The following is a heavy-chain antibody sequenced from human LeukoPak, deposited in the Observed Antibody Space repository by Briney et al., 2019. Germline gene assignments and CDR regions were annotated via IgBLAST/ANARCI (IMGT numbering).Heavy chain of an antibody. J-gene: IGHJ4*02. V-gene: IGHV1-8*01. CDR1: GYTFTSYD. CDR3: ARGPPNWGYDY. CDR2: MSPNSGDT. D-gene: IGHD7-27*01. Sequence: ASVKVSCKASGYTFTSYDFNWVRQATGQRPEWMGWMSPNSGDTGYAQEFQDRVTITRNTSISTAYMELSSLRSDDTAVYYCARGPPNWGYDYWGPGTLVTVSS.